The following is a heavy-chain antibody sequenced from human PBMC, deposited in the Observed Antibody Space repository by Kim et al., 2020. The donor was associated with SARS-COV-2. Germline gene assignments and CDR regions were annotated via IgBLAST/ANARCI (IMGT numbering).Heavy chain of an antibody. J-gene: IGHJ4*02. V-gene: IGHV3-48*03. CDR3: ARDPGYYYGG. Sequence: TIYYADSVKGRFTISRDNAKNSLYLQMNSLRAEDTAVYYCARDPGYYYGGWGQGTLVTVSS. CDR2: TI. D-gene: IGHD3-10*01.